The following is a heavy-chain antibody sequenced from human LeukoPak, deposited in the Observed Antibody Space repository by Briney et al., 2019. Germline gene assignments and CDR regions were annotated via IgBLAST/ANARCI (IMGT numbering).Heavy chain of an antibody. D-gene: IGHD4-17*01. V-gene: IGHV4-61*08. J-gene: IGHJ4*02. CDR2: IYYSGST. CDR1: GGSISSGGYY. CDR3: ARLEKHDYGDYREDY. Sequence: PSETLSLTCTVSGGSISSGGYYWSWIRQHPGKGLEWIGYIYYSGSTNYNPSLKSRVTISVDTSKNQFSLKLSSVTAADTAVYYCARLEKHDYGDYREDYWGQGTLVTVSS.